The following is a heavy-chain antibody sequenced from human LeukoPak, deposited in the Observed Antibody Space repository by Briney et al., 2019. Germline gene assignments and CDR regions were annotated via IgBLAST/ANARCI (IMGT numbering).Heavy chain of an antibody. CDR1: GGSIISYD. CDR2: IYYSGST. D-gene: IGHD2-15*01. V-gene: IGHV4-59*01. CDR3: ARGANLGYCSGGSCYLFDY. J-gene: IGHJ4*02. Sequence: SETLSLTFTVSGGSIISYDWSWIRQPPGKGLEWIGYIYYSGSTNYNPSLKSRVTISVDTSKNQFSLKLSSVSAADTAVYYCARGANLGYCSGGSCYLFDYWGQGTLVTVSS.